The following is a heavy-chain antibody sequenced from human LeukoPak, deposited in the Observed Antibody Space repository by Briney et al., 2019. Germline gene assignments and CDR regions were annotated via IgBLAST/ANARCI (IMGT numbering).Heavy chain of an antibody. CDR1: GFTFDDYG. CDR3: ARDSMIVVVTAFDI. D-gene: IGHD3-22*01. Sequence: GGSLRLSCAASGFTFDDYGMSWVRQAPGKGLEWVSSISSSSSYIYYADSVKGRFTISRDNAKNSLYLQMNSLRAEDTAVYYCARDSMIVVVTAFDIWGQGTMVTVSS. V-gene: IGHV3-21*01. J-gene: IGHJ3*02. CDR2: ISSSSSYI.